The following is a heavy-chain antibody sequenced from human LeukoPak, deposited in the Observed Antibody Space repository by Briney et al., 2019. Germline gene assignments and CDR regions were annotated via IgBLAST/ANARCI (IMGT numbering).Heavy chain of an antibody. CDR3: ARDRTRETFDY. J-gene: IGHJ4*02. CDR2: ISSGGNTI. V-gene: IGHV3-11*04. D-gene: IGHD1-1*01. CDR1: GFTFSDYY. Sequence: GESLRLSCAASGFTFSDYYMSWIRQAPGKGLEWVSFISSGGNTINYADSMKGRFTIPRDNAKNSLYLQMNSLRAEDTAVYYCARDRTRETFDYWGRGTLVTVSS.